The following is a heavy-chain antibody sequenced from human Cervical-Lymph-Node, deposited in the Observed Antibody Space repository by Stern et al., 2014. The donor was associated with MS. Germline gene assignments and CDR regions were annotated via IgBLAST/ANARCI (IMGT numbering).Heavy chain of an antibody. CDR3: ARPGFCSSTSCQRYFQH. J-gene: IGHJ1*01. CDR1: GYTFTDYF. V-gene: IGHV1-2*02. D-gene: IGHD2-2*01. CDR2: INPHSGGT. Sequence: QVQLVQSGAEVKKPGASVKVSCKASGYTFTDYFLHWVRQAPGQGLEWLGWINPHSGGTNYAQKYQGRVTMTSKTSIGTAYMELSSLRSGDTAVYYCARPGFCSSTSCQRYFQHWGQGTLVTVSS.